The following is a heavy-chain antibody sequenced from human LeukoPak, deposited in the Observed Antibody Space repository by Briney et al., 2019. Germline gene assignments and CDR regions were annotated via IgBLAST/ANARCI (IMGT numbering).Heavy chain of an antibody. D-gene: IGHD2-15*01. V-gene: IGHV4-34*01. J-gene: IGHJ6*03. CDR2: INHSGST. CDR3: ARGNIVVVVAASYYYYYMDV. CDR1: GGSFSGYY. Sequence: SETLSLTCAVYGGSFSGYYWSWIRQPPGKGLEWIGEINHSGSTNYNPTLKSQVTISVDTSKNQFSLKLSSVTAADTAVYYCARGNIVVVVAASYYYYYMDVWGKGTTVTVSS.